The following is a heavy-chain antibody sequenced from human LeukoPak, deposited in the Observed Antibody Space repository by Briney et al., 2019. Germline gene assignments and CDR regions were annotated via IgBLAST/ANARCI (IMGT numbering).Heavy chain of an antibody. V-gene: IGHV5-51*01. D-gene: IGHD2-2*01. CDR1: GYSFTDSW. Sequence: GESLKISCKASGYSFTDSWIGWVRQMPGKGVEWMAIIYPSDSDIKYSPSFQGQVSISADKSISTTFLQWSGLKASDTAMYFCARFRQSPCTGTNCYHYFDYWGQGTLVTVSS. CDR2: IYPSDSDI. CDR3: ARFRQSPCTGTNCYHYFDY. J-gene: IGHJ4*02.